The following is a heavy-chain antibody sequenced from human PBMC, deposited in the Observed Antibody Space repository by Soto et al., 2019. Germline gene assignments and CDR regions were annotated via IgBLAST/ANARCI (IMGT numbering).Heavy chain of an antibody. CDR1: GYTFTSYA. CDR3: ARFTLDYYGMDV. V-gene: IGHV1-3*01. J-gene: IGHJ6*02. Sequence: QVQLVQSGAEVKKPGASVKVSCKASGYTFTSYAMHWVRQAPGQRLEWMGWINAGNGNTKYSQKFQGRVTITRDTSASTAYMELSSLRSEDTAVYYCARFTLDYYGMDVWGQGTTVTVSS. CDR2: INAGNGNT.